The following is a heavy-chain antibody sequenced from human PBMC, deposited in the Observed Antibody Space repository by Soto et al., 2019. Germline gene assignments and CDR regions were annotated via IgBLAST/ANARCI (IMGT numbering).Heavy chain of an antibody. V-gene: IGHV3-74*03. J-gene: IGHJ4*02. CDR1: GFTFTSYW. CDR3: GRAHINGGSCCPL. CDR2: INSDGRTT. D-gene: IGHD2-15*01. Sequence: EEQLVESGGGLVQPGGSLRLSCSASGFTFTSYWMHWVRQVPGKGPEWVSRINSDGRTTEYAEFVKGRFTISRDNAKNTMDLQMNRLSAEDSSGYYCGRAHINGGSCCPLWGQGTLVTVSS.